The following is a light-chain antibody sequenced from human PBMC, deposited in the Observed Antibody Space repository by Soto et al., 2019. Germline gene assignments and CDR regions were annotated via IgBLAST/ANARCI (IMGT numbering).Light chain of an antibody. CDR1: QSISSY. CDR2: AAS. V-gene: IGKV1-39*01. CDR3: QQSYSTPPT. J-gene: IGKJ2*01. Sequence: DIQMTQSPSSLSASVGDRVTITCRASQSISSYLNWYQQKPGKAPKLLIYAASSLQSGVPSRFSGSGSGTDFTRTISRLQPEDLATYYCQQSYSTPPTFGQGTKLEIK.